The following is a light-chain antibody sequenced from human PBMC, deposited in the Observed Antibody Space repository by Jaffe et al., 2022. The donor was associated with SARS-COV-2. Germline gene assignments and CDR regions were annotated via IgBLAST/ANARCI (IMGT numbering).Light chain of an antibody. Sequence: DIVMTQSPLSLPVTPGEPASISCRSSQSLLHSNGYNYLDWYLQKPGQSPQLLIYLGSNRASGVPDRFSGSGSGIDFTLKISRVEAEDVGVYYCMQVLQTPHTFGGGTKVEIK. CDR3: MQVLQTPHT. V-gene: IGKV2-28*01. CDR2: LGS. CDR1: QSLLHSNGYNY. J-gene: IGKJ4*01.